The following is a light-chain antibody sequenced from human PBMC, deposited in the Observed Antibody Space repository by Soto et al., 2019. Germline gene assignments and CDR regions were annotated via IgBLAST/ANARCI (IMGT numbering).Light chain of an antibody. CDR1: SSNIGAGYA. V-gene: IGLV1-40*01. CDR3: QSYDRSLSGVV. Sequence: QSVLTQPPSVSGAPGQRVTISCTGSSSNIGAGYAVHWYQQLPGTAPRVLIYGNSNRPSGVPDRFSGSKSGTSASLAITGLQAEDEADYYCQSYDRSLSGVVFGGGTQLTVL. J-gene: IGLJ7*01. CDR2: GNS.